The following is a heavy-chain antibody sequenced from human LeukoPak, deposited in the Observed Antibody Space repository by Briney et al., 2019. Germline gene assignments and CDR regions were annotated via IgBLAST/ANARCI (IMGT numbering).Heavy chain of an antibody. Sequence: PGGSLRLSCAASGFTFSSYGMHWVRQAPGKGLGWVAFIRYDGSNKYYADSVKGRFTISRDNSKNTLYLQMNSLRAEDTAVYYCARYSYGARYYYYMDVWGKGTTVTVSS. CDR2: IRYDGSNK. CDR1: GFTFSSYG. CDR3: ARYSYGARYYYYMDV. D-gene: IGHD5-18*01. V-gene: IGHV3-30*02. J-gene: IGHJ6*03.